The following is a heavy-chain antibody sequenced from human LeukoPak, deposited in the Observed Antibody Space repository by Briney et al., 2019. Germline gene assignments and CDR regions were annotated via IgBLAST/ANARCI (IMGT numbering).Heavy chain of an antibody. CDR3: ARGPYYDSSGELGY. V-gene: IGHV1-8*01. J-gene: IGHJ4*02. CDR1: GYTFTSYD. Sequence: ASVNVSCKASGYTFTSYDINWVRQATGQGLEWMGWMNPNSGNTGYAQKFQGRVTMTRNTSISPAYMELSSLRSEDTAVYYCARGPYYDSSGELGYWGQGTLVTVSS. CDR2: MNPNSGNT. D-gene: IGHD3-22*01.